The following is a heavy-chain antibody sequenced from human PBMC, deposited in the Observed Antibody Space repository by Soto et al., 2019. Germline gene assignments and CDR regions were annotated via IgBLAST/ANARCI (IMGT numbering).Heavy chain of an antibody. D-gene: IGHD2-15*01. CDR2: IIPILGIA. CDR3: ARDRYCRGGSCYRDRHNSYYYYMDV. Sequence: ASVKVSCKASGCTFTSYTISWVRQAPGQGLEWMGRIIPILGIANYAQKFQGRVTITADKSTSTAYMELSSLRSEDTAVYYCARDRYCRGGSCYRDRHNSYYYYMDVWGKGTTVTVSS. J-gene: IGHJ6*03. CDR1: GCTFTSYT. V-gene: IGHV1-69*04.